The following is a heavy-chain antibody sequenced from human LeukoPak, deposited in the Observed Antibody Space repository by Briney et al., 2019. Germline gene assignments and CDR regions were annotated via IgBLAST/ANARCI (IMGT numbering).Heavy chain of an antibody. CDR2: GSGTGDKT. D-gene: IGHD6-6*01. J-gene: IGHJ6*03. Sequence: GGSLRLSCVPSEFTFSRFAMSWVRQAPGRGLEWISSGSGTGDKTHYTDSVKGRFTISRDNSKNTLYLHMSALRAADTAVYYCAKPSIPARPFLTYLYYYLDVWGEGTTVIVSS. V-gene: IGHV3-23*01. CDR1: EFTFSRFA. CDR3: AKPSIPARPFLTYLYYYLDV.